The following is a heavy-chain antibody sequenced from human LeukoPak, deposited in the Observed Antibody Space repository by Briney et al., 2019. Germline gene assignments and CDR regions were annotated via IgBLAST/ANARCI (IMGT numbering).Heavy chain of an antibody. D-gene: IGHD2-2*01. V-gene: IGHV3-7*01. Sequence: PGGSLRLSCAASGFTFKLYWMHWVRQAPGKGLEWVANIKQDGGEKYYVDAVKGRFTISRDNAKNSLYLQMNSLRAEDTAVYYCATYCSSSNCQALWGQGTLVTVSS. CDR3: ATYCSSSNCQAL. J-gene: IGHJ4*02. CDR1: GFTFKLYW. CDR2: IKQDGGEK.